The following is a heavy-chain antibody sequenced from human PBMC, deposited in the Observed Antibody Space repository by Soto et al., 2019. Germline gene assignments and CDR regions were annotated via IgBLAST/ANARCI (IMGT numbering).Heavy chain of an antibody. V-gene: IGHV5-10-1*01. Sequence: PGESLKISCKGSGCSFTSYWISWVRQMPGKGLEWMGRIDPSDSYTNYSPSFQGHVTISADKSISTAYLQWSSLKASDTAMYYCARYQGSGSYPDHYYGMDVWGQGTTVTVSS. J-gene: IGHJ6*02. CDR1: GCSFTSYW. D-gene: IGHD3-10*01. CDR2: IDPSDSYT. CDR3: ARYQGSGSYPDHYYGMDV.